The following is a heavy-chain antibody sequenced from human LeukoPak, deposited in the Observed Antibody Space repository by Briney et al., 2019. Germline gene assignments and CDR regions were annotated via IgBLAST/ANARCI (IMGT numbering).Heavy chain of an antibody. CDR2: MNPNSGNT. CDR1: GYTFTSYD. Sequence: ASVKDSCKASGYTFTSYDINWVRQATGQGLEWVGWMNPNSGNTGSAQKFQGRVTMTRDTSISTAYMVLSSLRSEDTAIYYCARAAGDLDYWGQGTLVTVSS. V-gene: IGHV1-8*01. CDR3: ARAAGDLDY. J-gene: IGHJ4*02.